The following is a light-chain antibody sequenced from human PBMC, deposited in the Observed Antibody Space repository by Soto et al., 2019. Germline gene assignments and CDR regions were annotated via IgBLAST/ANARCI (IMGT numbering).Light chain of an antibody. Sequence: EIVLTQSPGTLSLSPGERATLSCRASQSVSSSYLAWDQQKPGQAPRLLIYGASSRATGIPDRFSGSGSGTDFSITISRLEPEDFAVYSCQQYGSSPVAYGQGTKVEIK. CDR1: QSVSSSY. J-gene: IGKJ1*01. CDR3: QQYGSSPVA. V-gene: IGKV3-20*01. CDR2: GAS.